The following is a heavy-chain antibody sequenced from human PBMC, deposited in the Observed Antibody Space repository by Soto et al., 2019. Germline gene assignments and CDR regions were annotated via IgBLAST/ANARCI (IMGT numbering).Heavy chain of an antibody. V-gene: IGHV1-69*02. Sequence: QVQLVQSGAEVKKPGSSVKVSCKASGGTFSSYTISWVRQAPGQGLEWMGRIIPILGIANYAQKFQGRVTITADKSTNTAYMELGSLRSEDTGGYYWSGDPIGGGDRVDYWGQGTLVTVSS. D-gene: IGHD3-16*01. CDR2: IIPILGIA. J-gene: IGHJ4*02. CDR1: GGTFSSYT. CDR3: SGDPIGGGDRVDY.